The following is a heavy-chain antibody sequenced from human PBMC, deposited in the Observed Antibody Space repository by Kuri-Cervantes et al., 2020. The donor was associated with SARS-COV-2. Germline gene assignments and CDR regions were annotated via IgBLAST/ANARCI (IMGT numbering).Heavy chain of an antibody. J-gene: IGHJ4*02. CDR1: GFTFSGHW. V-gene: IGHV3-74*01. CDR3: VRDGDHWNFDY. D-gene: IGHD1-1*01. Sequence: GGSLRLSCAASGFTFSGHWIHWVRQAPGKGLLWVSRINPDGSYTNNADSVKGRFTLSRDNAKNMLFLQMNSLRAEDTAVYYCVRDGDHWNFDYWGQGNLVTVAS. CDR2: INPDGSYT.